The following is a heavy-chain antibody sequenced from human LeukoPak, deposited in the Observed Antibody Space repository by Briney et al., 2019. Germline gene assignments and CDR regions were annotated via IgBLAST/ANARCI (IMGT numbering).Heavy chain of an antibody. CDR3: AREDAGGTYSFDY. Sequence: GGSPRLSCAASGFTVSSNFMSWVRQAPGKGPEWVSVIYTSGITYYADSVRGRFTISRDNSKNTLYLQMDSLTAEDTAVYYCAREDAGGTYSFDYWGQGTLVTVSS. CDR2: IYTSGIT. V-gene: IGHV3-66*01. D-gene: IGHD1-26*01. CDR1: GFTVSSNF. J-gene: IGHJ4*02.